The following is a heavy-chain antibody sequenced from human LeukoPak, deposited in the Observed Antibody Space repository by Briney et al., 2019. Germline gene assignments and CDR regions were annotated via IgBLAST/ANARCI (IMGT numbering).Heavy chain of an antibody. D-gene: IGHD2-2*01. J-gene: IGHJ2*01. CDR2: IYTSGST. V-gene: IGHV4-4*07. Sequence: SETLSLTCTVSGGSISSYYWSWIRQPAGKGLEWIGRIYTSGSTNYNPSLKSRVTMSVDTSKNQFSLKLSSVTAADTAVYYCARQGSSRAHWYFDLWGRGTLVTVSS. CDR1: GGSISSYY. CDR3: ARQGSSRAHWYFDL.